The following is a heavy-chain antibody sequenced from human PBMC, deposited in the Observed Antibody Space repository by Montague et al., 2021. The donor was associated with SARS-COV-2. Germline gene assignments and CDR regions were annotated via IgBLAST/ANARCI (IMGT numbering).Heavy chain of an antibody. V-gene: IGHV4-39*07. CDR3: ARDQGYNWNYYYYYGMDV. CDR2: IYYSEST. J-gene: IGHJ6*02. D-gene: IGHD1-20*01. Sequence: SETLSLTCTVSGGSISSSSYYWGWIRQPPGKGLEWIGSIYYSESTYYNPSLKSRVTTSVDTSKNQFSLKLSSVTAADTAVYYCARDQGYNWNYYYYYGMDVWGQGTTVTVSS. CDR1: GGSISSSSYY.